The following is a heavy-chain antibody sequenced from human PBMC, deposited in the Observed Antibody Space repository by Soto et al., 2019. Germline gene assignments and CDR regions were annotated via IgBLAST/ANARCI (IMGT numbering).Heavy chain of an antibody. J-gene: IGHJ3*02. CDR3: ARDQVSYYDSSGYYSLDAFDI. CDR2: ISAYSGNT. CDR1: GYTFTSYG. D-gene: IGHD3-22*01. Sequence: ASVKVSCKASGYTFTSYGISWVRQAPGQGLEWMGWISAYSGNTNYAQKLQGRVTMTTDTSTSTAYMELRSLRSDDTAVYYCARDQVSYYDSSGYYSLDAFDIWG. V-gene: IGHV1-18*01.